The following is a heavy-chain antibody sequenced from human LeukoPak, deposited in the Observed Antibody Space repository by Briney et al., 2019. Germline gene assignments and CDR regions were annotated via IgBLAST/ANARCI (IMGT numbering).Heavy chain of an antibody. V-gene: IGHV3-64D*06. Sequence: PGGSLRLSCSASGFTFSSYAMHWVRQAPGKGLEYVSAISSNGGSTYYADSVKGRFAISRDNSKNTLYLQMSSLRAEDTAVYYCVKAPSYSSSLMRWGQGTLVTVSS. J-gene: IGHJ4*02. D-gene: IGHD6-6*01. CDR3: VKAPSYSSSLMR. CDR1: GFTFSSYA. CDR2: ISSNGGST.